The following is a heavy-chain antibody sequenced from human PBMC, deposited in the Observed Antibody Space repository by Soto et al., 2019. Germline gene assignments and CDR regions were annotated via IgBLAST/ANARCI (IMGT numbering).Heavy chain of an antibody. J-gene: IGHJ5*02. CDR1: GYTFTSYD. D-gene: IGHD6-13*01. CDR2: MNPNSGNT. CDR3: GRDHLSALSIAAPDWFDP. V-gene: IGHV1-8*01. Sequence: ASVKVSCKASGYTFTSYDINWVRQATGQGLEWMGWMNPNSGNTGYAQKFQGRVTMTRNTSISTAYMELSSLRPEDTAVYYCGRDHLSALSIAAPDWFDPWGQGPLVTVSS.